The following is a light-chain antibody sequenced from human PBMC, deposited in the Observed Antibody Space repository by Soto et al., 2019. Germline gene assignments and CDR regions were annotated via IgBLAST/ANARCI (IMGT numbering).Light chain of an antibody. J-gene: IGKJ1*01. Sequence: EIVLTQSPATLALSPGERATLSCRASQSVSTYLAWYQQKPGQAPRLLIYDASNRATGIPARFSGGGSGTDFTFAISSLEPEDFAVYYCQQRTEWPPTFGQGTKVEIK. CDR3: QQRTEWPPT. CDR1: QSVSTY. CDR2: DAS. V-gene: IGKV3-11*01.